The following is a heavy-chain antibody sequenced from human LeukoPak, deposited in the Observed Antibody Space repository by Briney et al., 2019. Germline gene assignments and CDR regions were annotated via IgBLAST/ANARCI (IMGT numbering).Heavy chain of an antibody. D-gene: IGHD1-26*01. CDR1: GGSFSGYY. V-gene: IGHV4-34*01. CDR3: AGGSYFYYYYCMDV. CDR2: INHSGST. Sequence: SETLSLTCAVYGGSFSGYYWSWIRQPPGKGLEWIGEINHSGSTNYNPSLKSRVTISVDTSKNQFSLKLSSVTAADTAVYYCAGGSYFYYYYCMDVWGKGTTVTVSS. J-gene: IGHJ6*03.